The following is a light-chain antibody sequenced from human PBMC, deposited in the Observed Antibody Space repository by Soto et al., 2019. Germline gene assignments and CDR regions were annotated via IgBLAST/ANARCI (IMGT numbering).Light chain of an antibody. CDR3: QQYGSSPYT. CDR1: QSVSSSY. Sequence: EIVLTQSPGTLSLSPGERATLSCRASQSVSSSYLAWYQQKPGQAPRLLIYGASSRATCIPDRFSGSGSGTEFTLTISRLEPEDFAVYYCQQYGSSPYTFGQGTKLEIK. V-gene: IGKV3-20*01. J-gene: IGKJ2*01. CDR2: GAS.